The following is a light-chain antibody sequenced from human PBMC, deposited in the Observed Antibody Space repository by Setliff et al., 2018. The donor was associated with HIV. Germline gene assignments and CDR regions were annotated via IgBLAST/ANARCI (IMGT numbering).Light chain of an antibody. CDR3: SSYAGSYTSLVV. CDR1: SSDVGNYNY. J-gene: IGLJ1*01. Sequence: QSVLTQPRSVSGSPGQSVTIPCTGTSSDVGNYNYVSWYQQHLGKAPKLMIYDVTKRPSGVPDRFSGSKSDNTASLTISGLQAEDEADYYCSSYAGSYTSLVVFGTGTKVTVL. V-gene: IGLV2-11*01. CDR2: DVT.